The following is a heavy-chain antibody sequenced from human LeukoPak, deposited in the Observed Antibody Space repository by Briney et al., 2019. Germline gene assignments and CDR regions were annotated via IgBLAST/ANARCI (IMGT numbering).Heavy chain of an antibody. Sequence: ASVKVSCKASGYTFTSYGISWVRQAPGQGLEWMGWINPNTGGTNYAQKFQGRVTMTNDTSISTAYMDLSRLRSDDTAVYYCAREFPGSSGYSLPIWGQGTLVIVSS. CDR2: INPNTGGT. D-gene: IGHD3-22*01. CDR3: AREFPGSSGYSLPI. V-gene: IGHV1-2*02. CDR1: GYTFTSYG. J-gene: IGHJ4*02.